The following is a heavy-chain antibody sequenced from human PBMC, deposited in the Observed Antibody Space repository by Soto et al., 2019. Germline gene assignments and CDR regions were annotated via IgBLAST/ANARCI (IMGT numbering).Heavy chain of an antibody. Sequence: ASVKISCKASGYPYTTYDISWVLQAPGQGKEWMGWISAYNGKTNYAQKLQGRVTMTTDTSTSTASMELRSLRSDVTVVYFCARYKGPGYYYYGMDVWGQGTTVTVSS. V-gene: IGHV1-18*01. CDR1: GYPYTTYD. CDR2: ISAYNGKT. CDR3: ARYKGPGYYYYGMDV. J-gene: IGHJ6*02. D-gene: IGHD1-20*01.